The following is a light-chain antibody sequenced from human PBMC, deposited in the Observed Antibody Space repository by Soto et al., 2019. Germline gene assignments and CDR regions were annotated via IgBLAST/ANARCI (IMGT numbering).Light chain of an antibody. CDR1: SGHSSYA. V-gene: IGLV4-69*01. CDR3: QTWGTVYVV. Sequence: QPVLTQSPSASASLGASVKLTCTLSSGHSSYAIAWHQQQPEKGPRYLMKLNSDGSHSKGDGIPDRFSGSSSGAECYLTISSLQSEDEADYYCQTWGTVYVVFGGGTKLTVL. J-gene: IGLJ2*01. CDR2: LNSDGSH.